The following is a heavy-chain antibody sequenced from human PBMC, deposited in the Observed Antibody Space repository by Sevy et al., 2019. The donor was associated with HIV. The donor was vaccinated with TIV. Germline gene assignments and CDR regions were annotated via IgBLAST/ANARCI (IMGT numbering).Heavy chain of an antibody. D-gene: IGHD3-22*01. Sequence: GESLKISCAASGFTFRTYAMSWVRQAPGKGLEWVSDISGSGGDTYYADSVKGRFTISRDNSKNTLYLQMRSLRAEDTAVYYCAKDAYYYDGSGYSMSQWYYGMDVWGQGTTVTVSS. J-gene: IGHJ6*02. CDR2: ISGSGGDT. CDR1: GFTFRTYA. CDR3: AKDAYYYDGSGYSMSQWYYGMDV. V-gene: IGHV3-23*01.